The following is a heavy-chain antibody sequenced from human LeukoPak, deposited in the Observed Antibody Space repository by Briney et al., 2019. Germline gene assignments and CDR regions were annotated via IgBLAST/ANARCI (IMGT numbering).Heavy chain of an antibody. CDR3: ATGVTSDSYLFNSYLFNY. J-gene: IGHJ4*02. CDR1: GLTFSRCA. V-gene: IGHV3-33*01. CDR2: ILSDGTNK. Sequence: PGRSLRLSCAASGLTFSRCAMHWVRQAPGKGLEWVAVILSDGTNKYYAYSVKGRFTISRDNSKDTLYLQMNSLRAEDTAVYYCATGVTSDSYLFNSYLFNYWGQGTLVTVSS. D-gene: IGHD4-23*01.